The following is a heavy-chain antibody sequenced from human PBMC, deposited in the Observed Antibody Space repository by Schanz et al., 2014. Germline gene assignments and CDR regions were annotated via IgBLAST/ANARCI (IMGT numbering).Heavy chain of an antibody. Sequence: VQLVESGGGVVQPGRSLRLSCAASGFTVSSNYMSWVRQAPGKGLEWVSITYSGGSTYYADSVKGRFTISRDNSKNTLYLLMNSLRAEDTGVYYCARGREVVAKIFDVWGQGTMVTVSS. D-gene: IGHD3-22*01. J-gene: IGHJ3*01. CDR3: ARGREVVAKIFDV. CDR2: TYSGGST. CDR1: GFTVSSNY. V-gene: IGHV3-66*01.